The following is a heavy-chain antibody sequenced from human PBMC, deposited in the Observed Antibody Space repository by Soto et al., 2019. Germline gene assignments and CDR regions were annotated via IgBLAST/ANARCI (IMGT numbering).Heavy chain of an antibody. D-gene: IGHD1-7*01. CDR1: GGTFSSYA. CDR2: IIPIFGTA. V-gene: IGHV1-69*06. J-gene: IGHJ6*02. Sequence: QVQLVQSGAEVKKPGSSVKVSCKASGGTFSSYAISWVRQAPGQGLEWMGGIIPIFGTANYAQKFQGRVTITADKSTRTAYMELSSLRSEDTAVYYCARDELELPTYYYYYGMDVWGQGTTVTVSS. CDR3: ARDELELPTYYYYYGMDV.